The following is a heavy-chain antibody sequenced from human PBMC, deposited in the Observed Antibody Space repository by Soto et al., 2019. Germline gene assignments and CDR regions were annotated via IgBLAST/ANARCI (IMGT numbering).Heavy chain of an antibody. CDR3: ARVRSSGWYLDFHY. CDR2: INHSGST. CDR1: GGSFSGYY. D-gene: IGHD6-19*01. V-gene: IGHV4-34*01. Sequence: QVQLQQWGAGLLKPSETLSLTCAVYGGSFSGYYWNWIRQPPGKGLEWIGEINHSGSTNYNPSLESRVTILIDASKKQISLKLNSVTAADTAVYFCARVRSSGWYLDFHYWGQGTLVTVSS. J-gene: IGHJ4*02.